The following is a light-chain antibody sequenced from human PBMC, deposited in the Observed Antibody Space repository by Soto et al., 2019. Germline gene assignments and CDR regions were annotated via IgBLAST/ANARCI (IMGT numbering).Light chain of an antibody. J-gene: IGKJ2*01. CDR3: QQYDRYSYT. CDR1: QSISNW. CDR2: GAS. V-gene: IGKV1-5*01. Sequence: DIQMTQSPSTLSASVGDRVTITCRASQSISNWLAWYQQKPGKAPKLLISGASSLESGVPSRFSGSGSGTEFTLTISSLQPDDFATYYCQQYDRYSYTFGQGTKLGIK.